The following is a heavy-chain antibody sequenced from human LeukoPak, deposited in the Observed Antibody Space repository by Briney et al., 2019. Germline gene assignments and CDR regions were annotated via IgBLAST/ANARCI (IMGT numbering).Heavy chain of an antibody. Sequence: GGSLRLSCAASGFTLSDHHMDWVRQAPGKGREWVGRNRNKASRYTTEYAASVKGRFTISRDDSKNSMYLQMNSLKTEDTAVYYCASVEGPTGYWGQGTLVTVSS. CDR1: GFTLSDHH. J-gene: IGHJ4*02. CDR2: NRNKASRYTT. CDR3: ASVEGPTGY. D-gene: IGHD1-26*01. V-gene: IGHV3-72*01.